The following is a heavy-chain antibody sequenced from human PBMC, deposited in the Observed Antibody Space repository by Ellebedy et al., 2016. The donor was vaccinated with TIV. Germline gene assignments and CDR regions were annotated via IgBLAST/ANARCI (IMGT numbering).Heavy chain of an antibody. D-gene: IGHD6-13*01. CDR1: GDSVSSNSVS. J-gene: IGHJ4*02. V-gene: IGHV6-1*01. CDR2: TFYRSEWYK. CDR3: AREDSSTWYYFDN. Sequence: SQTLSLTCAVSGDSVSSNSVSWNWIRQSPSRGLEWPGRTFYRSEWYKDYAAFVKSRITINADTSKNQFSLQLNSVTPEDTAVYYCAREDSSTWYYFDNWGQGTLVTVSS.